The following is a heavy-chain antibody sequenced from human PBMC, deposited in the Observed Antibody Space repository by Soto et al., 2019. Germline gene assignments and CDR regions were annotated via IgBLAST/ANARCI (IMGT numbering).Heavy chain of an antibody. CDR3: AKDPKATIYFDY. CDR2: ISGSGGST. D-gene: IGHD5-12*01. J-gene: IGHJ4*02. V-gene: IGHV3-23*01. Sequence: LRLSCAASGFTFSSYAMSWVRQAPGKGLEWVSAISGSGGSTYYADSVKGRFTISRDNSKNTLYLQMNSLRAEDTAVYYCAKDPKATIYFDYWGQGTLVTVSS. CDR1: GFTFSSYA.